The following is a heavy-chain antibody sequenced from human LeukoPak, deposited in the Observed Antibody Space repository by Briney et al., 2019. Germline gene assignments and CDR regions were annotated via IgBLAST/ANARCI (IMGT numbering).Heavy chain of an antibody. Sequence: SETLSLTCAVDGTSFSGYYWSWIRQPPGEGLEWIGEISHSGSTTYNPSLKSRVTISVDTSKKQFSLKLSSVTAADTAVYYCARFDLSRPRYFDLWGRGTLVTVSS. CDR3: ARFDLSRPRYFDL. CDR1: GTSFSGYY. V-gene: IGHV4-34*01. J-gene: IGHJ2*01. CDR2: ISHSGST. D-gene: IGHD3-3*02.